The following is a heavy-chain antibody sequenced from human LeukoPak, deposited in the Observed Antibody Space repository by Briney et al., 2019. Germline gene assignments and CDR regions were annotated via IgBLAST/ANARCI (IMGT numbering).Heavy chain of an antibody. CDR1: GGSISRGGYY. D-gene: IGHD6-13*01. Sequence: SQTLSLTCTVSGGSISRGGYYWSWIRQHPGKGLEWIGYIYYSGSTYYNPSLKSRVTISVDTSKNQFSLKLSSVTAADTAVYYCARGYSYPYFDYWGQGTLVTVSS. V-gene: IGHV4-31*03. CDR3: ARGYSYPYFDY. J-gene: IGHJ4*02. CDR2: IYYSGST.